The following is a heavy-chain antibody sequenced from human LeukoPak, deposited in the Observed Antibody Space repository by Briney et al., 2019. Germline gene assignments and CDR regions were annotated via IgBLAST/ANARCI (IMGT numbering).Heavy chain of an antibody. CDR2: ISSSSSYI. D-gene: IGHD3-22*01. Sequence: PGGSLRLSCAASGFTFSSYEMNWVRQAPGKGLEWVSSISSSSSYIYYADSVKGRFTISRDNAKNSLYLQMNSLRAEDTAVYYCARVPGYYDSSGYPLTYYYYGMDVWGQGTTVTVSS. CDR1: GFTFSSYE. V-gene: IGHV3-21*01. J-gene: IGHJ6*02. CDR3: ARVPGYYDSSGYPLTYYYYGMDV.